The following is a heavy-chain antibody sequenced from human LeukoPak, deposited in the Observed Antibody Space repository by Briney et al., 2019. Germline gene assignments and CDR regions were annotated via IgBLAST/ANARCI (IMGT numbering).Heavy chain of an antibody. CDR3: ARGHFRFSP. Sequence: SETLSLTCAVYGGSFSGYYWSWIRQPPGKWLEWIGEINHSGSTNYNPSLKSRVTISVDTSKNQFSLKLSSVTAADTAVYYCARGHFRFSPWGQGTLVTVSS. D-gene: IGHD2/OR15-2a*01. V-gene: IGHV4-34*01. J-gene: IGHJ5*02. CDR1: GGSFSGYY. CDR2: INHSGST.